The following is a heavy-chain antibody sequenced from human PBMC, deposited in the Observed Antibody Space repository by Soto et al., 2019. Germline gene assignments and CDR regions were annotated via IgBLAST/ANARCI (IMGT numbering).Heavy chain of an antibody. CDR1: GFSFSSFA. CDR2: ISHDGRNQ. Sequence: GGSLRLSCAASGFSFSSFAMQWVRQAPGKGLEWVTTISHDGRNQYYADSVEGRFTISRDNSKRTLYLQMNSLRSEDTAVYYCASVMDFWGQGTLVTVSS. CDR3: ASVMDF. D-gene: IGHD2-21*01. V-gene: IGHV3-30*04. J-gene: IGHJ4*02.